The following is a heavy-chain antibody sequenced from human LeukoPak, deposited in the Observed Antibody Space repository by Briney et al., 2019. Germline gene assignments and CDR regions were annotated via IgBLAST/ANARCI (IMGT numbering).Heavy chain of an antibody. CDR2: ISYSGTT. CDR3: ARCSYGRVYFDY. Sequence: PSETLSLTCTVSSASISSSPYFWGWIRQSPGKGLEWIGSISYSGTTYYNPSLKSRVTISVDTSKNQFSLKLSSVTAADTAVYYCARCSYGRVYFDYWGQGTLVTVSS. V-gene: IGHV4-39*07. CDR1: SASISSSPYF. J-gene: IGHJ4*02. D-gene: IGHD5-18*01.